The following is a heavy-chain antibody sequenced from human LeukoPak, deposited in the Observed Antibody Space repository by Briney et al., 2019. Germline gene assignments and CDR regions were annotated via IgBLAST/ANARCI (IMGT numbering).Heavy chain of an antibody. Sequence: SETLSLTCAVYGGSFSGYYWSWIRQPPGKGLEWIGEINHSGSTNYNPSLKSRVTISVDTSKNQFSLKLSSVTAADTAVYYCARKPIFASGRHWYYFDNWGQGTLVTVSS. CDR2: INHSGST. J-gene: IGHJ4*02. D-gene: IGHD3-10*01. CDR3: ARKPIFASGRHWYYFDN. V-gene: IGHV4-34*01. CDR1: GGSFSGYY.